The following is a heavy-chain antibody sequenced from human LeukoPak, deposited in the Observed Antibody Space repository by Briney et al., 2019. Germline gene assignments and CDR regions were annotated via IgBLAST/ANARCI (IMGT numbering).Heavy chain of an antibody. D-gene: IGHD3-22*01. V-gene: IGHV4-34*11. CDR1: GGSSSGYY. Sequence: SETLSLTCAVYGGSSSGYYWSWIRQPPGKGLEWIGYIFQSGTTKYNPSLKSRVTILSDVSKNQFSLNLTSVTAADTAVYYCARAYDSSGPFDYWGQGTLVTVSS. J-gene: IGHJ4*02. CDR2: IFQSGTT. CDR3: ARAYDSSGPFDY.